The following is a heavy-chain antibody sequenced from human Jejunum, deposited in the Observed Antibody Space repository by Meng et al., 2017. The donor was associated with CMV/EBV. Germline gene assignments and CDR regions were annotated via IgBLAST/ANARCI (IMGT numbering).Heavy chain of an antibody. Sequence: GSISASNYYWGWIRQPPGRGLEWIGSVYYTGTTHYSPSFSSRVTISVDTSKNEFSLKLNSVTAADTSVYFCARPGYSGYGDAFDLWGQGTMVTVSS. CDR2: VYYTGTT. J-gene: IGHJ3*01. V-gene: IGHV4-39*01. CDR1: GSISASNYY. D-gene: IGHD5-12*01. CDR3: ARPGYSGYGDAFDL.